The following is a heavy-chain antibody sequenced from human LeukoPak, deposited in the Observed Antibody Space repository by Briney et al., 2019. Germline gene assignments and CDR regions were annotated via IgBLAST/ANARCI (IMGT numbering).Heavy chain of an antibody. D-gene: IGHD3-10*01. V-gene: IGHV3-7*01. Sequence: GGSLRLSCAASGFIFSDYYMSWIRQAPGKGLEWVANIKQDGSEKYYVDSVKGRFTISRDNAKNSLYLQMNSLRAEDTAVFFCARIAAMLRGDYSFYYMEVWGKGTTVTISS. CDR3: ARIAAMLRGDYSFYYMEV. J-gene: IGHJ6*03. CDR1: GFIFSDYY. CDR2: IKQDGSEK.